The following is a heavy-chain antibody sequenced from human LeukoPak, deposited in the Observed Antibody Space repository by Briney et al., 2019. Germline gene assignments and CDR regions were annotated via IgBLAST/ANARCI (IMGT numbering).Heavy chain of an antibody. Sequence: PLETLSLTCAVYGGSFSGYYGSWIRQPPGKGLEWIGEINHSGSTNYNPSLKSRVTISVDTSKKQFSLKLSSVTAADTAVYYCARWSAAYYYGSGSYFYWGQGTLVTVSS. J-gene: IGHJ4*02. CDR2: INHSGST. CDR3: ARWSAAYYYGSGSYFY. D-gene: IGHD3-10*01. V-gene: IGHV4-34*01. CDR1: GGSFSGYY.